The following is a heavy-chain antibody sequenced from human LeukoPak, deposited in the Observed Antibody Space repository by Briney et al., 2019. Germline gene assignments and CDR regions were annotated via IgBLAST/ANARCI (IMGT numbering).Heavy chain of an antibody. CDR1: GFTFSNAW. D-gene: IGHD5-12*01. J-gene: IGHJ4*02. CDR3: TTDWIVATNY. V-gene: IGHV3-15*07. Sequence: GGSLRLSCAASGFTFSNAWMNWVRQAPGKGLEWVGRIKSKTDGETTDYAAPVKGRFTISRDDSKNTLYLQMNSLKTEDTAVYYCTTDWIVATNYWGQGTLVTVSS. CDR2: IKSKTDGETT.